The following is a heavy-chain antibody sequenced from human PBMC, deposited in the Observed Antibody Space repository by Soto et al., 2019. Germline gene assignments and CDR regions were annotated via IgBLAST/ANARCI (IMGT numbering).Heavy chain of an antibody. CDR2: INPHTVDT. V-gene: IGHV1-2*02. CDR3: AREGGAAPGARREWYLDL. CDR1: GYPLTDFY. D-gene: IGHD6-25*01. Sequence: QVQLVQSGAEVKKPGASVTVSCKTSGYPLTDFYIHWVRQAPGQGLEWMAWINPHTVDTKTALKFQGRVTMTRDTSINTAFMELTRLSSDDTAVYYCAREGGAAPGARREWYLDLWGRGTLVSVSS. J-gene: IGHJ2*01.